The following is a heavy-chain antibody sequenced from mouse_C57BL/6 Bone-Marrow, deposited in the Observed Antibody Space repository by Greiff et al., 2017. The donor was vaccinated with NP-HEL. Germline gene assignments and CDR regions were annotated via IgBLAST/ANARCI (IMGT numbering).Heavy chain of an antibody. CDR3: ARGDGYYWYIDV. D-gene: IGHD2-3*01. Sequence: QVQLQQPGAELVKPGGGGKEEGKEGGDNCTSNWMHWVKQRPGQGLEWIGMIHPNSGSRNYNEKFKSKATQTVDKSSRTAYMQLSSLTSEDSAVYYCARGDGYYWYIDVWGTGTTVTVYS. J-gene: IGHJ1*03. V-gene: IGHV1-64*01. CDR1: GDNCTSNW. CDR2: IHPNSGSR.